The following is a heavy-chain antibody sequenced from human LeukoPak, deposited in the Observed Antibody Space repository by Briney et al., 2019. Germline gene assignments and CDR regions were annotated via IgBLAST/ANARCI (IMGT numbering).Heavy chain of an antibody. J-gene: IGHJ6*02. CDR2: IIPIFGTA. D-gene: IGHD2-2*01. CDR3: ARSWPGVQAAMFEAKKHGMDV. V-gene: IGHV1-69*13. CDR1: GGTFSSYA. Sequence: SVKVSFKASGGTFSSYAISWVRQAPGQGLEWMGGIIPIFGTANYAQKFQGRVTITADESTSTAYMELSSLRSEDTAVYYCARSWPGVQAAMFEAKKHGMDVWGQGTTVTVSS.